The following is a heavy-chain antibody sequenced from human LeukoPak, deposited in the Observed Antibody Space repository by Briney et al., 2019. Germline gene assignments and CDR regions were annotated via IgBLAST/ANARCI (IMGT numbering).Heavy chain of an antibody. Sequence: PSGTLSLTCTVSGYSISSGYYWGWIRQPPGKALEWIGSIYHSGSTYYNPSLKSRVTISVDTSKNQLSLKLSSVTAADTAVYYCARATYYYDSSGYWTLEFDFDIWGQGTMVTVSS. CDR1: GYSISSGYY. D-gene: IGHD3-22*01. CDR2: IYHSGST. J-gene: IGHJ3*02. V-gene: IGHV4-38-2*02. CDR3: ARATYYYDSSGYWTLEFDFDI.